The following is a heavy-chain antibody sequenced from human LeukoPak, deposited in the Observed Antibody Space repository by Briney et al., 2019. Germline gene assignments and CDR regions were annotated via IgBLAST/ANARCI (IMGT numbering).Heavy chain of an antibody. CDR1: GFTFSSYG. CDR3: AKGSPCSSTSCYYYMDV. Sequence: PGGSLRLSCAASGFTFSSYGMHWVRQAPGKGLEWVAFIRYDGSNKFYADSVKGRFTTSRDNSKNTLYLQMNSLRAEDTAVYYCAKGSPCSSTSCYYYMDVWGKGTTVTVSS. D-gene: IGHD2-2*01. J-gene: IGHJ6*03. CDR2: IRYDGSNK. V-gene: IGHV3-30*02.